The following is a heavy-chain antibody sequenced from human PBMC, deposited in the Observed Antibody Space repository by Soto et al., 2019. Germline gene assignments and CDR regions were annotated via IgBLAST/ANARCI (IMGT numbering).Heavy chain of an antibody. CDR1: GFTVSSSY. J-gene: IGHJ4*02. Sequence: GGSLRLSCAASGFTVSSSYMSWVRQAPGKGLEWVSVIYSGGSTYYADSVKGRFTISRDNSKNTLYLQMNSLRAEDTAVYYCARGVGSNYDFWSGYLYYFDYWGQGTLVTVSS. CDR3: ARGVGSNYDFWSGYLYYFDY. D-gene: IGHD3-3*01. V-gene: IGHV3-53*01. CDR2: IYSGGST.